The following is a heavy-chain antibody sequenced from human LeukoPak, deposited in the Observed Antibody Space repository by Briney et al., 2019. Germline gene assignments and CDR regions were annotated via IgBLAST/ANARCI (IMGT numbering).Heavy chain of an antibody. CDR2: IYSGGST. CDR3: ARGLGGYDFGLDY. D-gene: IGHD5-12*01. V-gene: IGHV3-66*02. Sequence: GRSLRLSCAASGFTVSSNYMSWVRQAPGKGLEWVSVIYSGGSTYYADSVKGRFTISRDNSKNTLYLQMNSLRAEDTAVYYCARGLGGYDFGLDYWGQGTLVTVSS. J-gene: IGHJ4*02. CDR1: GFTVSSNY.